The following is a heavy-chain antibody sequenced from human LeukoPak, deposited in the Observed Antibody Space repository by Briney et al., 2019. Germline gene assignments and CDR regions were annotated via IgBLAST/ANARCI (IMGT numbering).Heavy chain of an antibody. J-gene: IGHJ4*02. V-gene: IGHV3-74*01. CDR1: GFTFSSHW. CDR3: ARRGPEIVATIDY. D-gene: IGHD5-12*01. CDR2: INGDGSIT. Sequence: GGSLRLSCAASGFTFSSHWMHWVRQAPGKGLVWVSRINGDGSITAYADFVKGRFTISRDNVKNTLYLQMNSLRDEDTAVYYCARRGPEIVATIDYWGRGTLVTVSS.